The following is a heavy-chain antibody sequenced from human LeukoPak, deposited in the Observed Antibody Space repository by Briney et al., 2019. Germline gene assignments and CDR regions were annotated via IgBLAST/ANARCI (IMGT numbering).Heavy chain of an antibody. Sequence: GGSLRLSCAASGFTFSSYSMIWVRQAPGRGLEGVAHISSRSTTIYYADSVKGRFTISRDNAKNSLSLQMTSLRDVDTAVYYCARADGSGIYPNYWGQGTLVTVSS. V-gene: IGHV3-48*02. J-gene: IGHJ4*02. CDR3: ARADGSGIYPNY. CDR2: ISSRSTTI. D-gene: IGHD3-10*01. CDR1: GFTFSSYS.